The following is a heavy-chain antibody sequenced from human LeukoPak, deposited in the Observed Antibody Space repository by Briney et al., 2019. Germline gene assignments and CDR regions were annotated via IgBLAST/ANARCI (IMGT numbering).Heavy chain of an antibody. CDR3: ARENDILTGYYFAFDI. J-gene: IGHJ3*02. Sequence: SETLSLTCTVSGGSISSYYWSWIRKPPGKGLEWIGYIYYSGSTNYNPSLKSRVTISVDTSKNQFSLKLSSVTAADTAVYYCARENDILTGYYFAFDIWGQGTMVTVSS. CDR2: IYYSGST. CDR1: GGSISSYY. V-gene: IGHV4-59*01. D-gene: IGHD3-9*01.